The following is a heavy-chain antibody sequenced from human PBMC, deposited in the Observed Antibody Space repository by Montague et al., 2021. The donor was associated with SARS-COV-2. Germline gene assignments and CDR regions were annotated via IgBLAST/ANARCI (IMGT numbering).Heavy chain of an antibody. J-gene: IGHJ2*01. CDR2: IWYDGSNK. CDR3: ARDKPLWYFDL. CDR1: GFTFSSYG. Sequence: SLRLSCAASGFTFSSYGMHWVRQAPGKGLEWVALIWYDGSNKYYADFVKGRFTISRDNSKNTLYLQMNSLRAEDTAVYYCARDKPLWYFDLWGRGTLVTVSS. V-gene: IGHV3-33*01.